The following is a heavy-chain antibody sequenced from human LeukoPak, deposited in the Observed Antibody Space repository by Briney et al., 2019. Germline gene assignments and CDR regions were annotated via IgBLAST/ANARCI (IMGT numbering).Heavy chain of an antibody. D-gene: IGHD2-2*01. CDR1: GFTFSSYS. J-gene: IGHJ4*02. V-gene: IGHV3-21*01. CDR3: ARVKRKYQLLKPLHETPSHYFDY. CDR2: ISGSGGSA. Sequence: GGSLRLSCAASGFTFSSYSMNWVRQAPGKGLEWVSAISGSGGSAYYADSVKGRFTISRDNAKNSLYLQMNSLRAEDTAVYYCARVKRKYQLLKPLHETPSHYFDYWGQGTLVTVSS.